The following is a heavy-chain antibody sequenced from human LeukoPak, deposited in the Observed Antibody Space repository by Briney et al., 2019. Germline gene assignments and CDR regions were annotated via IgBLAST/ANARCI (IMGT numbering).Heavy chain of an antibody. CDR2: IYPGDSDT. CDR1: GYSFTSYW. J-gene: IGHJ4*02. V-gene: IGHV5-51*01. D-gene: IGHD6-13*01. Sequence: GESLKISCKGFGYSFTSYWIGWVRQMPGKGLEWMGIIYPGDSDTRYSPSFQGQVTISADKSISTAYLQWSSLKASDTAMYYCARLPSSCGPICVLFDHWGQGTLVTVSS. CDR3: ARLPSSCGPICVLFDH.